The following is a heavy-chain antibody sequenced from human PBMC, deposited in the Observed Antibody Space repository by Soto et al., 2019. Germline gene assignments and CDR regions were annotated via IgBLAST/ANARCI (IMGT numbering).Heavy chain of an antibody. CDR3: ARSMDYAAILDY. Sequence: ASVKVSCKASGYTFTSYAMHWVRQAPGQRLEWMGWINAGNGNTKYSQKFQGRVTVTRDTSASTAYMELSSLRSEDTAVYYCARSMDYAAILDYWGQGTLATVSS. CDR2: INAGNGNT. CDR1: GYTFTSYA. D-gene: IGHD4-17*01. V-gene: IGHV1-3*01. J-gene: IGHJ4*02.